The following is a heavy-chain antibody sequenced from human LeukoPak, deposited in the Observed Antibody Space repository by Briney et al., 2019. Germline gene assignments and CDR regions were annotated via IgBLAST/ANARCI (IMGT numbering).Heavy chain of an antibody. V-gene: IGHV4-4*07. CDR3: ARSIAVAGNVNYFDY. CDR1: GGSISSYY. Sequence: SETLSLTCTVSGGSISSYYWSWIRQPAGKGLEWIGRIYTSGSTNYNPSLKSRVTMSVDTSKNQFSLKLSSVTAADTAVYYCARSIAVAGNVNYFDYWGQGTLVTVSS. CDR2: IYTSGST. D-gene: IGHD6-19*01. J-gene: IGHJ4*02.